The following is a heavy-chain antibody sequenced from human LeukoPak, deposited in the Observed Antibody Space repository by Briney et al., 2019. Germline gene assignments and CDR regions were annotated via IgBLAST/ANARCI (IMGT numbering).Heavy chain of an antibody. D-gene: IGHD4-23*01. CDR1: GYSFTSYW. CDR2: IYPGDSDI. J-gene: IGHJ4*02. V-gene: IGHV5-51*01. Sequence: GESLKISCKGSGYSFTSYWIAWVRQMPGKGLEWMGIIYPGDSDITYSPSFQGQVTISADKSINTAYLQLSSLKASDTSMYFCARRDYGGKHFDYWGQGTLVTVSS. CDR3: ARRDYGGKHFDY.